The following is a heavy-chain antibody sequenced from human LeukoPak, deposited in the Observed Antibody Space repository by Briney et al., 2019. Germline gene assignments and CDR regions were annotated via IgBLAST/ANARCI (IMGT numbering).Heavy chain of an antibody. J-gene: IGHJ6*03. Sequence: ASVKVSCKASGFTFTAYYMHWVRQAPGQRLEWMGWINPNRGGTNYAQKFQGRVIMTWDTSISTASMELSRLRSDDTAVYYCARCFYGDYSWRYYYYMDVWGKGTTVTVS. CDR2: INPNRGGT. CDR1: GFTFTAYY. CDR3: ARCFYGDYSWRYYYYMDV. V-gene: IGHV1-2*02. D-gene: IGHD4-17*01.